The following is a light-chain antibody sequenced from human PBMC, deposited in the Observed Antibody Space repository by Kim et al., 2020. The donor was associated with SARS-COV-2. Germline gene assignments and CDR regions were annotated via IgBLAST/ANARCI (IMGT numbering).Light chain of an antibody. CDR1: QVVHSNH. Sequence: EIVLTQSPGTLSLSPGERATLSCRSNQVVHSNHLTWYQQKPGQAPRLLIYGATNRPTGIPDRFSGRGARSDFSLIISRLEPEDFAVYYCQLNGPSPGTFGQGTKVDIK. CDR2: GAT. J-gene: IGKJ1*01. CDR3: QLNGPSPGT. V-gene: IGKV3-20*01.